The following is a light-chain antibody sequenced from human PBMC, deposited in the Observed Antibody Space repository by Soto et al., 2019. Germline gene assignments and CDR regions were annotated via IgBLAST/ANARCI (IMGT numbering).Light chain of an antibody. J-gene: IGKJ4*01. V-gene: IGKV3-15*01. CDR3: QQYYNWPLT. Sequence: ELVMTQSPATLSVSPGERATLSCRASQSFSSNVAWYQQKPGQAPRLLIYGTSTRVTGIPARFSGSGSGTEFTLTIGSLQSEDFEVYYCQQYYNWPLTFGGGTKVDIK. CDR1: QSFSSN. CDR2: GTS.